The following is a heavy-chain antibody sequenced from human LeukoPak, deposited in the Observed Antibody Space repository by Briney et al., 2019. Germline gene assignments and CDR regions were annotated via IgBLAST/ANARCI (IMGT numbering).Heavy chain of an antibody. D-gene: IGHD6-6*01. V-gene: IGHV1-2*02. CDR1: GYTFTGYY. CDR2: INPNSGGT. Sequence: ASVKVSCKASGYTFTGYYMHWVRQAPGQGLEWMGWINPNSGGTNYAQKFQGRVTMTRDTSISTAYMELSSLRSEDTAVYYCARVADSSSSNWFDPWGQGTLVTVSS. J-gene: IGHJ5*02. CDR3: ARVADSSSSNWFDP.